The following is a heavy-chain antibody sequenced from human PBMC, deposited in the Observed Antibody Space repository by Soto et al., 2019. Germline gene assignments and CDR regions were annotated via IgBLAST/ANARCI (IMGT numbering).Heavy chain of an antibody. V-gene: IGHV3-33*01. Sequence: PGGSLRLSCAASGFTFSSYGMHWVRQAPGKGLEWVAVIWYDGSNKYYADSVKGRFTISRDNSKNTLYLQMNSLRAEDTAVYYCARDGYAHDDPYYGMDVWGQGTTVTVSS. CDR2: IWYDGSNK. J-gene: IGHJ6*02. D-gene: IGHD1-1*01. CDR1: GFTFSSYG. CDR3: ARDGYAHDDPYYGMDV.